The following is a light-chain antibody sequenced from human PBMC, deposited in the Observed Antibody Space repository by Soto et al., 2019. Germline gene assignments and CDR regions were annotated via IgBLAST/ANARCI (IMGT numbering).Light chain of an antibody. Sequence: SYDLNPPPSVSVAPGQTGRIICGVKNIGSQSVHWYQQRPGQAPVLVVSDDSDRPSGIPERFSGSNSGNTATLTISRVEAGDEADYYCQVWDSSSDHYVFGTGTKVTVL. CDR1: NIGSQS. CDR2: DDS. J-gene: IGLJ1*01. V-gene: IGLV3-21*02. CDR3: QVWDSSSDHYV.